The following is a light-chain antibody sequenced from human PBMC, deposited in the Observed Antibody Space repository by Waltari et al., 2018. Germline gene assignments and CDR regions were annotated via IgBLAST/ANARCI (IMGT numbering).Light chain of an antibody. CDR3: GTWDSSLSGAV. CDR1: RSNIGTHY. CDR2: EDT. Sequence: QSVLTQPPPVSAAPGPRVPISCSGGRSNIGTHYVTWYRQFPGTAPKLLIYEDTERPSGIAGRFSGSKSGTSATLDITGLQAGDEADYYCGTWDSSLSGAVFGGGTHLTVL. J-gene: IGLJ7*01. V-gene: IGLV1-51*02.